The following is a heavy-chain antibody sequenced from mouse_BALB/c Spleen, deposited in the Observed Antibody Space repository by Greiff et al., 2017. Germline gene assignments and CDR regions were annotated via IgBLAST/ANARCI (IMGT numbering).Heavy chain of an antibody. Sequence: EVKLVESGGGLVKPGGSLKLSCAASGFTFSDYYMYWVRQTPEKRLEWVATISDGGSYTYYPDSVKGRFTISRDNAKNNLYLQMSSLKSEDTAMYYCARGAYGNYVFAYWGQGTLVTVSA. V-gene: IGHV5-4*02. CDR1: GFTFSDYY. CDR2: ISDGGSYT. J-gene: IGHJ3*01. D-gene: IGHD2-1*01. CDR3: ARGAYGNYVFAY.